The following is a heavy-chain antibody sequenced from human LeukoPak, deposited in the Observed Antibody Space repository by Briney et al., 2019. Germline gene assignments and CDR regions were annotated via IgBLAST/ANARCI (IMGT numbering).Heavy chain of an antibody. CDR3: TTLAAGSY. D-gene: IGHD6-13*01. J-gene: IGHJ4*02. Sequence: GGSLRLSCAASGFTFSSYWMSWVRQAPGKGLEWVGRIKSETDGGTTDYAASVKGRFTISRDDSKNTLYLQMNSLKTEDTAVYYCTTLAAGSYWGQGTLVTVSS. CDR1: GFTFSSYW. CDR2: IKSETDGGTT. V-gene: IGHV3-15*01.